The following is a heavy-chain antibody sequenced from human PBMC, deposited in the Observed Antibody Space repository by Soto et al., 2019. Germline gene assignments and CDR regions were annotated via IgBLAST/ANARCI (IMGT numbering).Heavy chain of an antibody. J-gene: IGHJ5*02. D-gene: IGHD5-12*01. V-gene: IGHV1-18*01. CDR1: GYTFTSHG. Sequence: QVQLVQSGAEVKTPGASVKVSCKASGYTFTSHGITWVRQAPGQGLEWMGWISAYNGNTNYAQKLQGRVTMTTDTSTSTAYMELRSLRSDDTAVYYCARISGYDGDNWFDPWGQGTLVTVSS. CDR2: ISAYNGNT. CDR3: ARISGYDGDNWFDP.